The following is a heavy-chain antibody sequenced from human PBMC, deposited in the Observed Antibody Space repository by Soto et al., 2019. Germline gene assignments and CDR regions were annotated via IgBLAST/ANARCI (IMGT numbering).Heavy chain of an antibody. CDR1: GGSFSGYY. Sequence: SETLSLTCAVYGGSFSGYYWSWIRQPPGKGLEWIGEINHSGSTNYNPSLKSRVTISVDTSKNQFSLKLSSVTAADTAVYYCARGLLLYGSGSYNYWGQGTLVTSPQ. V-gene: IGHV4-34*01. CDR2: INHSGST. D-gene: IGHD3-10*01. CDR3: ARGLLLYGSGSYNY. J-gene: IGHJ4*02.